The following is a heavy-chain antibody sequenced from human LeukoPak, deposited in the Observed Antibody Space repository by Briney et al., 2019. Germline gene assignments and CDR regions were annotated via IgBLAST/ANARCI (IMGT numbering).Heavy chain of an antibody. D-gene: IGHD1-26*01. CDR3: AKRSLVGATTGYFDY. Sequence: GGSLRLSCAASGFTFSSYAMNWVRQAPGKGLEWVSVIYSGGSTYYADSVKGRFTISRDNSKNTLYLQMNSLRAEDTAVYYCAKRSLVGATTGYFDYWGQGTLVTVSS. V-gene: IGHV3-23*03. CDR1: GFTFSSYA. CDR2: IYSGGST. J-gene: IGHJ4*02.